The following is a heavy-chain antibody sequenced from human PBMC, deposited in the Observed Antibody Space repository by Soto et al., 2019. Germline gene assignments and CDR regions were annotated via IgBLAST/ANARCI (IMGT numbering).Heavy chain of an antibody. J-gene: IGHJ6*02. V-gene: IGHV3-21*01. CDR1: GFTFSSYS. D-gene: IGHD6-19*01. CDR3: ASEQWAGGMDV. CDR2: ITSSSSYI. Sequence: GGSLRLSCAASGFTFSSYSMNWVRQAPGKGLEWVSSITSSSSYIYYADSVKGRFTISRDNAKNSLYLQMNSLRAEDTAVYYCASEQWAGGMDVWGQGTTVTVSS.